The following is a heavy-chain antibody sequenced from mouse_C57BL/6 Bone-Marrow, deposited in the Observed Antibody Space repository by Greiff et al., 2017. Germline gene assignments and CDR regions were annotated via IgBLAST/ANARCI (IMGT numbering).Heavy chain of an antibody. V-gene: IGHV5-17*01. J-gene: IGHJ3*01. CDR1: GFTFSDYG. CDR3: ARGDYAYEGAWFAY. D-gene: IGHD2-2*01. Sequence: VESGGGLVKPGGSLKLSCAASGFTFSDYGMHWVRQAPEKGLKWVAYISSGSSTIYYTDTVKGRFTISRANAKNTLFLQMTSLRSEDTAMYYCARGDYAYEGAWFAYWGQGTLVTVSA. CDR2: ISSGSSTI.